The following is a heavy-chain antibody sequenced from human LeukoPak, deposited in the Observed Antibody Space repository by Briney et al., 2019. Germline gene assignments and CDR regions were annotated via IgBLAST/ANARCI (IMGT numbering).Heavy chain of an antibody. CDR3: ARSSGWHLLLLDY. Sequence: YPSETLSLTCAVYGGSFSGYYWSWIRQPPGKGLEWIGEINHSGSTNYNPSLKSRVTISVDTSKNQFSLKLNSVTAADTAVYYCARSSGWHLLLLDYWGQGTLVTVSS. D-gene: IGHD6-25*01. CDR2: INHSGST. J-gene: IGHJ4*02. V-gene: IGHV4-34*01. CDR1: GGSFSGYY.